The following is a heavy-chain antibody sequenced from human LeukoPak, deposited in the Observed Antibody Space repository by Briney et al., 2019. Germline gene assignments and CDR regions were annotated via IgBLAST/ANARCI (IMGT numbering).Heavy chain of an antibody. CDR1: RTTFIHYW. D-gene: IGHD1-26*01. J-gene: IGHJ6*03. CDR3: ARDVRNRVGLNYYHQYMDV. V-gene: IGHV3-7*01. Sequence: GGCLRLSCAASRTTFIHYWMSWVRQAPGKGLEWVANINQDGSEKYYVDSVKGRFIISRDNAENSVYLHMNSLRADDTAVYYCARDVRNRVGLNYYHQYMDVWGKGTTVTVSS. CDR2: INQDGSEK.